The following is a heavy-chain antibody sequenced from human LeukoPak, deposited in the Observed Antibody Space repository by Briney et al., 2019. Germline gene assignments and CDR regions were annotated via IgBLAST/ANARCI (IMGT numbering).Heavy chain of an antibody. J-gene: IGHJ6*03. CDR1: GGSFSGYY. Sequence: KPSETLSLTCAVYGGSFSGYYWSWIRQPPGKGLEWIGEISHSGSTNYNPSLKSRVTISVDTSKNQFSLKLSSVTAADTAVYYCARGEYNYYMDVWGKGTTVTVSS. V-gene: IGHV4-34*01. D-gene: IGHD6-6*01. CDR3: ARGEYNYYMDV. CDR2: ISHSGST.